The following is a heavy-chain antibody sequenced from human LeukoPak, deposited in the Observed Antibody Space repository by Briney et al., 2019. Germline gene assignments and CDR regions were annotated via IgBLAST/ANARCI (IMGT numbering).Heavy chain of an antibody. CDR2: IKSKTDGGTT. CDR3: TPGDGYNPPGY. J-gene: IGHJ4*02. D-gene: IGHD5-24*01. Sequence: PGGSLRLSCAASGFTFSNAWMSWVRQAPGKGLEWVGRIKSKTDGGTTDYAAPVKGRFTISRDDSKNTLYLQMNSLKTEDTAVYYCTPGDGYNPPGYWGQGTLVTVSS. CDR1: GFTFSNAW. V-gene: IGHV3-15*01.